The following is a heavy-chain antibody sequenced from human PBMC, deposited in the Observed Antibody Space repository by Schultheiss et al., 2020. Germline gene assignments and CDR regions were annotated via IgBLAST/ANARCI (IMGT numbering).Heavy chain of an antibody. CDR2: TYYRSKWYN. V-gene: IGHV6-1*01. J-gene: IGHJ4*02. D-gene: IGHD3-16*02. Sequence: SQTLSLTCAISGDSVSSNSAAWNWIRQSPSRGLEWLGRTYYRSKWYNDYAVSVKSRITINPDTSKNQFSLQLNSVTPEDTAVYYCARVVDYVWGSYRRGFYFDYWGQGTLVTVSS. CDR3: ARVVDYVWGSYRRGFYFDY. CDR1: GDSVSSNSAA.